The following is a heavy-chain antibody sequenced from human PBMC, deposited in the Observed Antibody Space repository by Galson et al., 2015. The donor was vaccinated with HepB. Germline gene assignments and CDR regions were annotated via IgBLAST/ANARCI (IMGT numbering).Heavy chain of an antibody. Sequence: SLRLSCAASGFSFSDYYMTWIRQAPGKGLEWVSYISGSGYTNYADSVEGRFTISRDNAQNSLYLQMNSLRAEDTAVYYCATRKGYSDKYYFDYWGQGTLVTVSS. J-gene: IGHJ4*02. V-gene: IGHV3-11*06. D-gene: IGHD5-12*01. CDR3: ATRKGYSDKYYFDY. CDR2: ISGSGYT. CDR1: GFSFSDYY.